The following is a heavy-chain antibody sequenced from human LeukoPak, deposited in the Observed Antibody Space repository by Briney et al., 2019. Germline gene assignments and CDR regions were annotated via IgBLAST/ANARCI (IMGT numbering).Heavy chain of an antibody. V-gene: IGHV4-39*02. Sequence: SETLSLTCTVSGGSISSSNHYWGWIHQPPGKGLEWIGSIYYSGSTYYNPSLMSRVTISVDTSKNQFSLKLSSVTAADTAVYYCAREASGSFDYWGQGTLVTVSS. J-gene: IGHJ4*02. CDR3: AREASGSFDY. D-gene: IGHD1-26*01. CDR1: GGSISSSNHY. CDR2: IYYSGST.